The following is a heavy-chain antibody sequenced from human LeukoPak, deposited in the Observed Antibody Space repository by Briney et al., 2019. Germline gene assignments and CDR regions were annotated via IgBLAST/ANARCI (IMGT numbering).Heavy chain of an antibody. Sequence: SETLSLTCTVSGGSVSSGSYYWSWIRQPPGKGLEWFGYIYYSGSTNYNPSLKSRVTISVDTSKNQFSLKLSSVTAADTAVYYCARTPAWFGGPDYAFDIWGQGTMVTVSS. CDR2: IYYSGST. J-gene: IGHJ3*02. D-gene: IGHD3-10*01. CDR1: GGSVSSGSYY. CDR3: ARTPAWFGGPDYAFDI. V-gene: IGHV4-61*01.